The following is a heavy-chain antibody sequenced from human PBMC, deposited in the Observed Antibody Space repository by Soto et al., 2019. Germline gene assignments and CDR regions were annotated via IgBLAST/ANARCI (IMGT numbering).Heavy chain of an antibody. J-gene: IGHJ3*02. CDR2: ISAYNGNT. V-gene: IGHV1-18*01. CDR3: ARYCSGGSCYSHAFDI. CDR1: GYTFTSYG. Sequence: ASVKVSCKASGYTFTSYGISWVRQAPGQGLEWMGWISAYNGNTNYAQKLQGRVTMTTDTSTSTAYMELRSLRSDDTAVYYCARYCSGGSCYSHAFDIWGQGTMVTVS. D-gene: IGHD2-15*01.